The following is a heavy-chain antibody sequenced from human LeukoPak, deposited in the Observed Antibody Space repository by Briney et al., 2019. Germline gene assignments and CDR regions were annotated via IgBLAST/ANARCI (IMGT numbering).Heavy chain of an antibody. Sequence: SETLSLTCTVSGSSISSGYYWGWIRQPPGKGLEWIGNIYHSGSTYYNPSLKSRVTISVDTSKNQFSLKLTSVTAADTAMYYCARDKVSGRNWFDPWGQGTLVTVSS. CDR2: IYHSGST. V-gene: IGHV4-38-2*02. J-gene: IGHJ5*02. CDR1: GSSISSGYY. D-gene: IGHD5/OR15-5a*01. CDR3: ARDKVSGRNWFDP.